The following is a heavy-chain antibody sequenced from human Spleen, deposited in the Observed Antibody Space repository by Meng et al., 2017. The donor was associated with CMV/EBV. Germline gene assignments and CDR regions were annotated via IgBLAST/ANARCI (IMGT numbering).Heavy chain of an antibody. CDR2: IIPILGIA. CDR3: ASRPSSTNTNWFDP. V-gene: IGHV1-69*02. J-gene: IGHJ5*02. Sequence: TGGTFSSYNISWGRQPPGQGLGWMGRIIPILGIANYAQKFQGRVTITAGKSTSTAYMELSSLRSEDTAVYYCASRPSSTNTNWFDPWGQGTLVTVSS. CDR1: GGTFSSYN. D-gene: IGHD2-2*01.